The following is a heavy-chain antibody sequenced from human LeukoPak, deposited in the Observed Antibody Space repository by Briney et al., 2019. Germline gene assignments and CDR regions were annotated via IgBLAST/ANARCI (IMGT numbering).Heavy chain of an antibody. Sequence: SETLSLTCTVSGGSISSSSYYWGWIRQPPGKGLEWIGGIYYSGSTYYNPSLKSRVTISVDTSKNQFSLKLSSVTAADTAVYYCARESVDTAMVEPNWFDPWGQGTLVTVSS. CDR3: ARESVDTAMVEPNWFDP. CDR2: IYYSGST. V-gene: IGHV4-39*07. J-gene: IGHJ5*02. CDR1: GGSISSSSYY. D-gene: IGHD5-18*01.